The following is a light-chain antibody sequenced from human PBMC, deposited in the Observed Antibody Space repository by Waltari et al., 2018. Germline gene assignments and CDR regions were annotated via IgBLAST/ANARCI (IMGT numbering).Light chain of an antibody. J-gene: IGKJ3*01. CDR1: QSVCSY. CDR3: QHRAHWPPDAT. CDR2: AAS. V-gene: IGKV3-11*01. Sequence: EIVLTQSPVTLSLSPGERATLSCRASQSVCSYLAWYQQNTGQAPRLLCYAASNRATGIPARFSGSGSGTDCTLTISSLEPDDSAVYYCQHRAHWPPDATFGPGTKVDIK.